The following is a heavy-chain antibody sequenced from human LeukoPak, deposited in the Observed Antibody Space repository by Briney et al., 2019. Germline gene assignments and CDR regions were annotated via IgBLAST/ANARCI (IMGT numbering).Heavy chain of an antibody. CDR3: ARDLGDIVVVPAKANYYYGMDV. D-gene: IGHD2-2*01. Sequence: GESLRLSCAASGFTFSSYAMHWVRQAPGKGLEWVAVISYDGSNKYYADSVKGRFTISRDNSKNTLYLQMNSLRAEDTAVYYCARDLGDIVVVPAKANYYYGMDVWGQGTTVTVSS. V-gene: IGHV3-30-3*01. J-gene: IGHJ6*02. CDR1: GFTFSSYA. CDR2: ISYDGSNK.